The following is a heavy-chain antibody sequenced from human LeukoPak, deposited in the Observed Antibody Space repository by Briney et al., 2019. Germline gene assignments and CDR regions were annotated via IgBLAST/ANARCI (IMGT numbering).Heavy chain of an antibody. Sequence: GGSLRLSCAASGFTFSSYAMHWVRQAPGKGLEWGAVISYGGSNKYYADSVKGRFTISRDNSKNTLYLQMNSLRAEDTAVYYWASYGERTFDYWGQGTLVTVSS. V-gene: IGHV3-30*04. CDR1: GFTFSSYA. J-gene: IGHJ4*02. CDR2: ISYGGSNK. CDR3: ASYGERTFDY. D-gene: IGHD4-17*01.